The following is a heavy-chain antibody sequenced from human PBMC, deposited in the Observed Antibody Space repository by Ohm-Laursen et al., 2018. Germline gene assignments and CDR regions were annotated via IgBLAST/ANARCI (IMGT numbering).Heavy chain of an antibody. J-gene: IGHJ4*02. CDR3: ARGSRAGFLDY. Sequence: PSETLSLTCTVSGGSISTYYWSWIRQPPGKGLEWIGYIYNRGSTSYNPSLKSRVTISVDTSKNQFSLKLTSVTAADTAVYHCARGSRAGFLDYWGQGTLVTVSS. CDR1: GGSISTYY. CDR2: IYNRGST. V-gene: IGHV4-59*01. D-gene: IGHD3-3*01.